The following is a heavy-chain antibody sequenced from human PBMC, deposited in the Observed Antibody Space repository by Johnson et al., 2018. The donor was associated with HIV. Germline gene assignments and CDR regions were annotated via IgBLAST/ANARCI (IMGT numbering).Heavy chain of an antibody. CDR3: AKAGGPYYDFWSGIHALDI. D-gene: IGHD3-3*01. J-gene: IGHJ3*02. V-gene: IGHV3-30*18. CDR2: ISYDGSNK. CDR1: DFSVSSNY. Sequence: QVQLVESGGGLIQPGGSLRLSCAASDFSVSSNYMSWVRQAPGKGLEWVAVISYDGSNKYYADSVKGRFTISRDNSKNTLYLQMNSLRAEDTAVHYCAKAGGPYYDFWSGIHALDIWGQGTMVTVSS.